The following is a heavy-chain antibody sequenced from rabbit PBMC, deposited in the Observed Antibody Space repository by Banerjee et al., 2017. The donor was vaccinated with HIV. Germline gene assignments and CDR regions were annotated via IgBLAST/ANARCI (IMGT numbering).Heavy chain of an antibody. J-gene: IGHJ4*01. Sequence: QSLEESGGDLVKPGASLTLTCTASGFSFSSSYYMCWVRQAPGKGLEWIGCIYGGSSDNTYYASWAKGRFTISKTSSTTVTLQMTSLTAADTATHFCARADYSDYAYTDYFNLWGQGTLVTVS. CDR3: ARADYSDYAYTDYFNL. D-gene: IGHD6-1*01. CDR2: IYGGSSDNT. V-gene: IGHV1S40*01. CDR1: GFSFSSSYY.